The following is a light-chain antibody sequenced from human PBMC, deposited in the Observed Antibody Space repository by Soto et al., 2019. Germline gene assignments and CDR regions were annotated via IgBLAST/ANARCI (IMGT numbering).Light chain of an antibody. CDR2: GAS. V-gene: IGKV3-20*01. Sequence: EIVLTQSPGTLSLSPGERATLSCRASQSINSRYLAWYQQKPGQAPSLLIYGASSRATGIPDRFSGSGSGTDFTLTISRLEPEEFAVYYCQQFGSSPGFTFGPGTIVDIK. CDR1: QSINSRY. CDR3: QQFGSSPGFT. J-gene: IGKJ3*01.